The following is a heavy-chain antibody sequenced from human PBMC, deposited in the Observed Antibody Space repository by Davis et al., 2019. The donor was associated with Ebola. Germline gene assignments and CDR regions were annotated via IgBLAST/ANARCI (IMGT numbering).Heavy chain of an antibody. CDR3: ARDPGGMSVARFDY. CDR1: GYTFTSYD. CDR2: MNPNSGNT. J-gene: IGHJ4*02. V-gene: IGHV1-8*01. Sequence: ASVKVSCKASGYTFTSYDINWVRQATGQGLEWMGWMNPNSGNTGYAQKFRGRVTMTTDTSTSTAYMELRSLRSDDTAVYYCARDPGGMSVARFDYWGQGTRVTVSS. D-gene: IGHD3-16*01.